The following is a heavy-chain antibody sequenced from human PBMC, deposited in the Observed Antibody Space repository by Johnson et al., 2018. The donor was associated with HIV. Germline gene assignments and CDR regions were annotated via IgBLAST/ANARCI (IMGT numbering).Heavy chain of an antibody. J-gene: IGHJ3*02. CDR1: GFIFSSYD. CDR2: IGTAGDT. V-gene: IGHV3-13*01. D-gene: IGHD2-15*01. Sequence: VQLVESGGGLVQPGGSLRLSCAASGFIFSSYDMHWVRQATGKGLEWVSAIGTAGDTYYPGSVKGRFTISRDNSKNTMYLQMGSLRAEDMAVYYCARDRGGKGGFDAFDIWGQGTMVTVSS. CDR3: ARDRGGKGGFDAFDI.